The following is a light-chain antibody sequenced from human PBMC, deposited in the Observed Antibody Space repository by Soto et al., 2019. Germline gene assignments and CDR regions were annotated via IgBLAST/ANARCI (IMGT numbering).Light chain of an antibody. CDR1: QSVSSY. J-gene: IGKJ4*01. Sequence: EIVLTQSPATLSLSPGETATLSCRASQSVSSYLAWYQQNPGQAPRLLIYDASNRATGIPARFSGSGSGTDFTLTISSLEPEDFAVYYCQQRGDWPPTFGGGTKVEIK. CDR2: DAS. V-gene: IGKV3-11*01. CDR3: QQRGDWPPT.